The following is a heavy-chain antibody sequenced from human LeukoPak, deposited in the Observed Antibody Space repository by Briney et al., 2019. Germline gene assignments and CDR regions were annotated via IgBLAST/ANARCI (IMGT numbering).Heavy chain of an antibody. D-gene: IGHD5-18*01. J-gene: IGHJ4*02. CDR3: ARQTAKNVDTARFNS. CDR1: GGSINNYY. Sequence: PSETLSLTCAISGGSINNYYWSWIRQPPGKGLEWIGYIYYSGTTNYSPSLNSRVNISLDTAKNQFSLRLSSVTAADTAVYYCARQTAKNVDTARFNSWGQGTLVTVSS. CDR2: IYYSGTT. V-gene: IGHV4-59*08.